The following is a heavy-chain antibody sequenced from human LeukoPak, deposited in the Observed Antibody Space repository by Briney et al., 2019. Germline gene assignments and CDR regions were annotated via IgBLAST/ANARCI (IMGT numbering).Heavy chain of an antibody. D-gene: IGHD3-3*01. J-gene: IGHJ4*02. CDR2: ISYDGSNK. CDR1: GFTFSRYA. V-gene: IGHV3-30*01. CDR3: ARYLGVGTILGVGAIGY. Sequence: GGSLRLSCAASGFTFSRYAMHWVRQAPGKGLEWVAVISYDGSNKYYADSVKGRFTISRDNSKNTLYLQMNSLRAEDTAVYYCARYLGVGTILGVGAIGYWGQGTLVTDSS.